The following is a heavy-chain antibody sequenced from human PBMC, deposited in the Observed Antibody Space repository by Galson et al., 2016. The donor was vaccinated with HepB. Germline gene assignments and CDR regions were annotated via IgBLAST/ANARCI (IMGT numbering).Heavy chain of an antibody. J-gene: IGHJ6*02. V-gene: IGHV1-3*01. CDR2: INAGSGNT. CDR1: GYIFTDFA. Sequence: SVKVSCKASGYIFTDFALHWVRQAPGQSLEWMGWINAGSGNTKSSQKFHDRVTLTRDTSATTAYLYLSGLRFEDTAVYYCARGALLSLVPVLDVWGQGTTVTVSS. CDR3: ARGALLSLVPVLDV. D-gene: IGHD3-10*01.